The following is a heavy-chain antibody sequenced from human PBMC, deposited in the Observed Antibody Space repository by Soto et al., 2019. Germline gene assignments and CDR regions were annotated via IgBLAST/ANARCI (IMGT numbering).Heavy chain of an antibody. CDR2: ISYDGSNK. J-gene: IGHJ6*02. D-gene: IGHD3-22*01. CDR3: ARDYSSAQYGMDV. V-gene: IGHV3-30-3*01. CDR1: GFTFSSYA. Sequence: GGSLRLSCAASGFTFSSYAMHWVRQAPGKGLEWVAVISYDGSNKYYADSVKGRFTISRDNSKNTLYLQMNSLRAEDTAVYYCARDYSSAQYGMDVWGQGTTVTVSS.